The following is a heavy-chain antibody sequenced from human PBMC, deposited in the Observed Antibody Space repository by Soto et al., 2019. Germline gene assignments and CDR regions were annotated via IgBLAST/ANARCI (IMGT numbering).Heavy chain of an antibody. CDR2: ISSSSSYI. J-gene: IGHJ4*02. CDR3: ARDLQKLLWFGELSEFDY. Sequence: GGSLRLSCAASGFTFSSYSMNWVRQAPGKGLEWVSSISSSSSYIYYADSVKGRFTISRDNAKNSLYLQMNSLRAEDTAVYYCARDLQKLLWFGELSEFDYWGQGTLVTSPQ. D-gene: IGHD3-10*01. CDR1: GFTFSSYS. V-gene: IGHV3-21*01.